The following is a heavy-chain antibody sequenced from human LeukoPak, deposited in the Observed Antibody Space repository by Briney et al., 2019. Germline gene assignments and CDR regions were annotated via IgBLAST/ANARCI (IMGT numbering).Heavy chain of an antibody. CDR1: GFTFSSYA. J-gene: IGHJ4*02. Sequence: GGSLRLSCVAPGFTFSSYAMSWVRQAPGKGLEWVSGISGSGGSTYYADSVKGRSTISRDNSKNTLFLQMNSLRAEDTAVYYCAKETYSSGWYPYFDYWGQGTLVTVSS. V-gene: IGHV3-23*01. CDR2: ISGSGGST. D-gene: IGHD6-19*01. CDR3: AKETYSSGWYPYFDY.